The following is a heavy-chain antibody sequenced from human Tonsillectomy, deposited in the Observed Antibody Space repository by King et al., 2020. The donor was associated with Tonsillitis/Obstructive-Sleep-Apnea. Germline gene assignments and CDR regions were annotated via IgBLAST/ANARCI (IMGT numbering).Heavy chain of an antibody. CDR1: GFTFSDHY. D-gene: IGHD1-26*01. J-gene: IGHJ4*02. V-gene: IGHV3-72*01. CDR3: ARVSGSYYLDY. Sequence: VQLVESGGGLVQPGGSLRLSCAASGFTFSDHYMDWVRQAPGKGLEWVGRTRNKASSYSTEYAASVKGRFTISRDDSKNSLYLQVNTLRTDDTAVYYCARVSGSYYLDYWGQRTLVTVSS. CDR2: TRNKASSYST.